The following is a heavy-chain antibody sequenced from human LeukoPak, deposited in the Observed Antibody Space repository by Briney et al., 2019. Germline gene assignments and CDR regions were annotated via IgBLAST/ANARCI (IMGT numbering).Heavy chain of an antibody. CDR2: IYHSGST. D-gene: IGHD3-3*01. CDR3: ARDIDIGGFDP. V-gene: IGHV4-38-2*02. CDR1: GYSISSGYY. J-gene: IGHJ5*02. Sequence: SETLSLTCTVSGYSISSGYYWGWIRQPPGKGLERIGSIYHSGSTYYNPSLKSRVTISVDTSKNQFSLKLSSVTAADTAVYYCARDIDIGGFDPWGQGTLVTVSS.